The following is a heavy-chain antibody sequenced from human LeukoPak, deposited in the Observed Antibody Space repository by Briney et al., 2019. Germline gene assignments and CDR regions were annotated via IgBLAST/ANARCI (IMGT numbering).Heavy chain of an antibody. J-gene: IGHJ4*02. CDR3: ARGLSSGWYSPNFDY. D-gene: IGHD6-19*01. CDR1: SGSISNYY. Sequence: SETLSLTCIVSSGSISNYYWSWIRQPPGQGLEWIGYIHYSGSTDYSPSLKSRVTMSVDTSKNQFTLKLSSVTAADTAVYYCARGLSSGWYSPNFDYWGQGTLVTVSS. CDR2: IHYSGST. V-gene: IGHV4-59*01.